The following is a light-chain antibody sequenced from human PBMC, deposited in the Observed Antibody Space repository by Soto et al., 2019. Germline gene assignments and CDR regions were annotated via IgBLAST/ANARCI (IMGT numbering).Light chain of an antibody. V-gene: IGLV1-51*01. Sequence: QAVLTQPPSVSAAPGQKVTISCSGSSSNIGNNYVSWYQQLPGTAPKLLIYDNNKRPSGIPDRFSGSKSGTSATLGITGLQTGDEAYYYCGTWESSLSVVVFGGGTQLTVL. CDR1: SSNIGNNY. CDR2: DNN. J-gene: IGLJ2*01. CDR3: GTWESSLSVVV.